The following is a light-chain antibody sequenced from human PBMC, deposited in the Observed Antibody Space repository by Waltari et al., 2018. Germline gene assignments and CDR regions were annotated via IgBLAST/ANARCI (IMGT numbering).Light chain of an antibody. CDR2: QDN. Sequence: SYELTLPRSLSVSPGQPAIITCSGAKLAKNNASWYQQRPGQSPVLVIYQDNNRPSVIPERFSGSGSGTTATLTISGTQVGDEADYYCQTYDGTTILFGGGTKLTVL. CDR1: KLAKNN. V-gene: IGLV3-1*01. CDR3: QTYDGTTIL. J-gene: IGLJ2*01.